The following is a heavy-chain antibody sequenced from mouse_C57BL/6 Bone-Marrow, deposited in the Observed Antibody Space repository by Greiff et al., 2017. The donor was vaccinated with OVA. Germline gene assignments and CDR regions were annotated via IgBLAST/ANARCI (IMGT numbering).Heavy chain of an antibody. CDR1: GFTFSSYA. CDR2: ISDGGSYT. Sequence: EVQRVESGGGLVKPGGSLKLSCAASGFTFSSYAMSWVRQTPEKRLEWVATISDGGSYTYYPDNVKGRFTISRDNAKNNLYLQMSHLKSEDTAMYYCARESSSYWYFDVWGTGTTVTVSS. V-gene: IGHV5-4*01. J-gene: IGHJ1*03. CDR3: ARESSSYWYFDV. D-gene: IGHD1-1*01.